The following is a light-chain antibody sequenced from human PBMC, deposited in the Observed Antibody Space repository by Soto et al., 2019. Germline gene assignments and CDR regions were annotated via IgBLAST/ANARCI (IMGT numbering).Light chain of an antibody. CDR2: AAS. CDR3: LQDFAYPLT. J-gene: IGKJ4*01. CDR1: QGVSND. V-gene: IGKV1-6*01. Sequence: AIQMTQSPSSLSASVGDRVTITCRASQGVSNDVGWYQQKPGKAPRLLIYAASTLQSGVPSRFSGSQSATDFTLTISSLQPEDFATYYCLQDFAYPLTFGEGTKVEIK.